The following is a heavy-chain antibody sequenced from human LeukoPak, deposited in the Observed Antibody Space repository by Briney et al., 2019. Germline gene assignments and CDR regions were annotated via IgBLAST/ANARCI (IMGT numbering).Heavy chain of an antibody. Sequence: GDSLKISCKGSGYSFTSYWIGWVRQMPGKGLEWMGTIYPGGSDARYSPSLQGQVTISADKSISTAYLQWSSLKASDTAIYYCARDYTRSSPFDYWGQGTLVTVSS. CDR1: GYSFTSYW. V-gene: IGHV5-51*01. CDR2: IYPGGSDA. J-gene: IGHJ4*02. CDR3: ARDYTRSSPFDY. D-gene: IGHD2-2*02.